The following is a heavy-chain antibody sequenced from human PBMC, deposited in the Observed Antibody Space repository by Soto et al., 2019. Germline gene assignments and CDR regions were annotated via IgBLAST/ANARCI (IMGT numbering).Heavy chain of an antibody. D-gene: IGHD5-12*01. CDR2: ISAYNGNT. Sequence: QVQLVQSGAEVKKPGASVKVSCKASGYTFTSYGISWVRQAPGQGLEWMGWISAYNGNTNYAQKLPGRVTMTTGPATSTAYLELRSLGSDDTAVYYCARDGGVVATRSPRYWGQGTLVTVCS. J-gene: IGHJ4*02. CDR1: GYTFTSYG. CDR3: ARDGGVVATRSPRY. V-gene: IGHV1-18*04.